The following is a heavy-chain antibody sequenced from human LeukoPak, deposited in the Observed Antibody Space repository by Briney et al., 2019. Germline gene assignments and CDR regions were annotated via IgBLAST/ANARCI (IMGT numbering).Heavy chain of an antibody. CDR1: GFTFSSYS. D-gene: IGHD6-19*01. Sequence: GGSLRLSCAASGFTFSSYSMNWVREAPGKGLEWVSSISSSSSYIYYADSVKGRFTISRDNAKNSLYLQMNSLRAEDTALYHCAREYSSAYYYYYMDVWGRGTAVTVSS. V-gene: IGHV3-21*04. CDR3: AREYSSAYYYYYMDV. CDR2: ISSSSSYI. J-gene: IGHJ6*03.